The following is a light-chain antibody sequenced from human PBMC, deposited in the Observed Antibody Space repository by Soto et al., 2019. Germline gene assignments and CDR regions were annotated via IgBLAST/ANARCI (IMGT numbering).Light chain of an antibody. CDR1: QTISSW. CDR3: QHYNSYSEA. Sequence: DIHITHSPSTLTLSVVDRVAITCRASQTISSWLAWYQQKPGKAPKLLIYKASTLKSGVPSRFSGSGSGTEFTLTINSLQPDDFATYYCQHYNSYSEAFGQGTKVDI. V-gene: IGKV1-5*03. J-gene: IGKJ1*01. CDR2: KAS.